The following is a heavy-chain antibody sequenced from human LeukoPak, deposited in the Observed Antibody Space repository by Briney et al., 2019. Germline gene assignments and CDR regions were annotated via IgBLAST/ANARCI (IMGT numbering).Heavy chain of an antibody. J-gene: IGHJ5*02. CDR2: VYYSGST. CDR3: ARRHWNDGGNWFDP. V-gene: IGHV4-59*08. D-gene: IGHD1-1*01. Sequence: SETLSLTCTVSGGSISSYYWSWIRQPPGKGLEWIGYVYYSGSTNYNPSLKSRVTISVDTSKNQFSLKLSSVTAADTAVYYCARRHWNDGGNWFDPWGQGTLVTVSS. CDR1: GGSISSYY.